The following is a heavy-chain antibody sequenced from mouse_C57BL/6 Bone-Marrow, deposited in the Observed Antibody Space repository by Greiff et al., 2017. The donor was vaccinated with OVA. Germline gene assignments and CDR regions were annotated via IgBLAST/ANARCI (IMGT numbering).Heavy chain of an antibody. V-gene: IGHV6-3*01. J-gene: IGHJ1*03. CDR2: IRLKSDNYAT. CDR1: GFTFSNYW. CDR3: TKRGGGQYFDV. Sequence: EVKLMESGGGLVQPGGSMKLSCVASGFTFSNYWMNWVRQSPEKGLEWVAQIRLKSDNYATHYAESVKGRFTISRDDFKSSVYLQMNNLRAEDTGIYYCTKRGGGQYFDVWGTGTTVTVSS. D-gene: IGHD1-1*02.